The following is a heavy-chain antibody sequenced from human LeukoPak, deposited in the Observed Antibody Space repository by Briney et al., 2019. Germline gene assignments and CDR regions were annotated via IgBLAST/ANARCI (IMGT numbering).Heavy chain of an antibody. CDR2: ISSSGSTI. Sequence: GGSLRLSCAASGFTFSDYYMSWIRQAPGKGLEWVSYISSSGSTIYYADSVKGRFTISRDNAKNSLYLQMNSLRVEDTAIYYCAKGRGYCTGGSCYSDYWGQGTLVTASS. CDR3: AKGRGYCTGGSCYSDY. J-gene: IGHJ4*02. CDR1: GFTFSDYY. V-gene: IGHV3-11*01. D-gene: IGHD2-15*01.